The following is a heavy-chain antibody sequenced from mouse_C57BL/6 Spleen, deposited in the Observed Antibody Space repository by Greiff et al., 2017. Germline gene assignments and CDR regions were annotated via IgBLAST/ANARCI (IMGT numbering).Heavy chain of an antibody. Sequence: LQESGAELVRPGSSVKLSCKASGYTFTSYWMDWVKQRPGQGLEWIGNIYPSDSETHYNQKFKDKATLTVDKSSSTAYMQLSSLTSEDSAVYYCARPNWDVGAMDYWGQGTSVTVSS. J-gene: IGHJ4*01. D-gene: IGHD4-1*01. V-gene: IGHV1-61*01. CDR2: IYPSDSET. CDR3: ARPNWDVGAMDY. CDR1: GYTFTSYW.